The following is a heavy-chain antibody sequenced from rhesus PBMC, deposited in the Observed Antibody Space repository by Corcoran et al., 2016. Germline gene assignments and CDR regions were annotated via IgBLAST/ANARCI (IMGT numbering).Heavy chain of an antibody. D-gene: IGHD3-28*01. Sequence: QVHPQETGPGVAKPPATLSPTGAVCRGTIGSGSCSWGCYGQPPVKGLEWVGGIYNSSESSNNSPSLKSRVTISKDTSKNQFSLKLSSVTATDTAVYYCARDYFGTGYFDYWGQGVLVTVSS. V-gene: IGHV4S12*01. CDR2: IYNSSESS. CDR1: RGTIGSGSCS. J-gene: IGHJ4*01. CDR3: ARDYFGTGYFDY.